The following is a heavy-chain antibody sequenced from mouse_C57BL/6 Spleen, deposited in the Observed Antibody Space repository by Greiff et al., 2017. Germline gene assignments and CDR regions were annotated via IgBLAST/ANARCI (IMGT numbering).Heavy chain of an antibody. CDR3: VRGNGYGGDFDY. CDR2: IRSKSSKYAT. J-gene: IGHJ2*01. V-gene: IGHV10-3*01. D-gene: IGHD1-1*02. CDR1: GFTFNTYA. Sequence: EVKLMESGGGLVQPTGSLNLSCAASGFTFNTYAMHWVRQAPGKGLEWVARIRSKSSKYATYYAGSVKDRFTISRDDSQSMLYLQMNILKTEETAMYYCVRGNGYGGDFDYWGQGTTLTVSS.